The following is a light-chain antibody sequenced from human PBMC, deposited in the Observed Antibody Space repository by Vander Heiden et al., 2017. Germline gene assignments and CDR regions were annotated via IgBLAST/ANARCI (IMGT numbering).Light chain of an antibody. J-gene: IGLJ2*01. V-gene: IGLV1-47*01. CDR2: MNN. CDR3: SAGDDSLSAVV. Sequence: QSVLTQPPSASGTPWQRVTIPCSGSNSNIGSNYAYWYQHLPGTAPKLLIYMNNQRPSGVPDRVSGSKSGTSASLAISGLRSEDEADYYCSAGDDSLSAVVFGGGTKVTVV. CDR1: NSNIGSNY.